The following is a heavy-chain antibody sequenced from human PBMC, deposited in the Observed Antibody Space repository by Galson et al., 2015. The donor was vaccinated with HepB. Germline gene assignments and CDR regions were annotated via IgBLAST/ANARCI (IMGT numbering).Heavy chain of an antibody. CDR2: IYYSGST. CDR3: ARSGPAYYDFWSGYYKDYYMDV. V-gene: IGHV4-59*01. CDR1: GGSISSYY. J-gene: IGHJ6*03. Sequence: ETLSLTCTVSGGSISSYYWSWIRPPPGKGLEWIGYIYYSGSTNYNPSLKSRVTISVDTSKNQFSLKLNSVTAADTAVYYCARSGPAYYDFWSGYYKDYYMDVWGKGTTVTVSS. D-gene: IGHD3-3*01.